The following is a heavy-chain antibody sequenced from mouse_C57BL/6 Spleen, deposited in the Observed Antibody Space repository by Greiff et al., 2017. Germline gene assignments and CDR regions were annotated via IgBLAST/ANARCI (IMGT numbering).Heavy chain of an antibody. CDR2: IRNKANGYTT. CDR1: GFTFTDYY. Sequence: DVKLVESGGGLVQPGGSLSLSCAASGFTFTDYYMSWVRQPPGKALEWLGFIRNKANGYTTEYSASVKGRFTISRDNCQSILYRQLNALRSEDSATYYCERSITVYYGSSFDYWGQGTTLTVSS. CDR3: ERSITVYYGSSFDY. D-gene: IGHD1-1*01. J-gene: IGHJ2*01. V-gene: IGHV7-3*01.